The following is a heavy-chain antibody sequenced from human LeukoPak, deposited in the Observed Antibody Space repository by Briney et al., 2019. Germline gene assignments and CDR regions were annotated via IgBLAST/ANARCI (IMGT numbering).Heavy chain of an antibody. D-gene: IGHD3-22*01. J-gene: IGHJ3*02. CDR3: ARVRYDSSAFDI. CDR2: INSDGRST. Sequence: PGGSLRLSCAASGFIFSSYWMRWVRQVPGRGLVLVSRINSDGRSTRYADFVKGRFTISRDNAKNTLYLQMNSLRAEDTAVYYCARVRYDSSAFDIWGQGTMVTVSS. V-gene: IGHV3-74*01. CDR1: GFIFSSYW.